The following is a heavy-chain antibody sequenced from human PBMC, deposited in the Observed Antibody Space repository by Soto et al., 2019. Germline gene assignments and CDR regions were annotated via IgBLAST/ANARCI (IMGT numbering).Heavy chain of an antibody. V-gene: IGHV1-46*01. J-gene: IGHJ4*02. Sequence: ASVKVSFKASGYTFTSKSMHWVRQAPGQGPEWMGIINPSDGTTRYAQKFKGRLTMAKDTSTSTVYMELSSLRFEDTAVYHCARDSSGWSVDHWGQGTLVTVSS. D-gene: IGHD6-19*01. CDR2: INPSDGTT. CDR3: ARDSSGWSVDH. CDR1: GYTFTSKS.